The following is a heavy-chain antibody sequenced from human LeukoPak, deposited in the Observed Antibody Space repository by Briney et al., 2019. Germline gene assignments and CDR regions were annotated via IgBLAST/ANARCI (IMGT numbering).Heavy chain of an antibody. CDR1: GYTFTSYG. CDR3: ARGPFGDGYNYSFDY. D-gene: IGHD5-24*01. CDR2: ISAYNGNT. Sequence: ASVKVSCKASGYTFTSYGISWVRQAPGQGLEWMGWISAYNGNTNYAQKLQGRVTMTTDTSTSTAYMELRSLRSDDTAVYYCARGPFGDGYNYSFDYWGQGTLVTVSS. J-gene: IGHJ4*02. V-gene: IGHV1-18*01.